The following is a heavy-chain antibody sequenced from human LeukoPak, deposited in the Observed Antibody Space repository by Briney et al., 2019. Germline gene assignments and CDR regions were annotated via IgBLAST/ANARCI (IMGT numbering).Heavy chain of an antibody. Sequence: GGSLRLSCAASGFTSSSYSMNWVRQAPGKGLEWVSSISSSSSYIYYADSVEGRFTISRDNAKNSLYLQMNSLRAEDTAVYYCAKGGSGSSFDYWGQGTLVTVSS. CDR2: ISSSSSYI. CDR1: GFTSSSYS. D-gene: IGHD3-10*01. CDR3: AKGGSGSSFDY. V-gene: IGHV3-21*01. J-gene: IGHJ4*02.